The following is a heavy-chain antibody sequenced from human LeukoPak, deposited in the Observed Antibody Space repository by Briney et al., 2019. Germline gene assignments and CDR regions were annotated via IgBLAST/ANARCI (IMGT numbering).Heavy chain of an antibody. CDR2: VSGSDGST. CDR3: AKGRTYCSGGTCYYGADV. CDR1: GFTFSNYG. D-gene: IGHD2-15*01. J-gene: IGHJ6*02. V-gene: IGHV3-23*01. Sequence: GRSLRLSCEASGFTFSNYGMHWVRQAPGKGLEWVSGVSGSDGSTYYADSVKGRFTISRDNSKNTLYLQMNSLRAEDTAVYFCAKGRTYCSGGTCYYGADVWGQGTTVTVSS.